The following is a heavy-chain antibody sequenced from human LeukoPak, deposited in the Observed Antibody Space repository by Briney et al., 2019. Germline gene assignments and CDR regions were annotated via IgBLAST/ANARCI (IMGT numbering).Heavy chain of an antibody. CDR2: ISSPTSNI. V-gene: IGHV3-48*01. CDR3: AREGREYSYDY. J-gene: IGHJ4*02. Sequence: GGSLRLSCAASGLSFSSYSFNWVRQAPGKGLEWISYISSPTSNIHYADSVKGRFTISRDNAKNSLFLQMNSLRVDDTAVYYCAREGREYSYDYWGQGTLVTVSS. CDR1: GLSFSSYS. D-gene: IGHD5-18*01.